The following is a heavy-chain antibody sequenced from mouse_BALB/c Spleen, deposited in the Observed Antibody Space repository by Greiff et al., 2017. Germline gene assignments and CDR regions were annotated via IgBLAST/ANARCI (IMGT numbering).Heavy chain of an antibody. CDR3: TGGITTGRDY. J-gene: IGHJ2*01. V-gene: IGHV1-5*01. D-gene: IGHD2-4*01. CDR1: GYTFTSYW. Sequence: VQLQQSGTVLARPGDSVKMSCKASGYTFTSYWMHWVKQRPGQGLEWIGAIYPGNSDTSYNQKFKGKAKLTAGKSTSTAYMELSSLTNEDSAVYYVTGGITTGRDYWGQGTTLTGSS. CDR2: IYPGNSDT.